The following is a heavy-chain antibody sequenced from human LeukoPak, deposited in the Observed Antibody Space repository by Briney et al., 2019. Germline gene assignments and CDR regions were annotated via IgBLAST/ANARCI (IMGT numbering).Heavy chain of an antibody. CDR2: INYLGNT. CDR3: ARHSYRVRLGNWFDS. D-gene: IGHD3-10*01. CDR1: GDSIISNSVF. J-gene: IGHJ5*01. Sequence: PSETLSLTCTVSGDSIISNSVFCAWLRQSPGRGLEWIGTINYLGNTYYNPSLKTRVNLSVDTSNNLFSLTLTSVTAADTSVYYCARHSYRVRLGNWFDSWGQGTLVSVSS. V-gene: IGHV4-39*01.